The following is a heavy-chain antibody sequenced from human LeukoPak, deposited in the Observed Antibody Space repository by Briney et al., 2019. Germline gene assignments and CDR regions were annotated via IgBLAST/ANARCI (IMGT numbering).Heavy chain of an antibody. D-gene: IGHD3-22*01. V-gene: IGHV4-59*01. CDR2: IHYNGST. J-gene: IGHJ5*02. CDR3: ARGIYDTSGYYSLLWFDP. CDR1: GDSIGRYY. Sequence: SSETLSLTCTVSGDSIGRYYWSWIRQAPGQGLEWIGYIHYNGSTKYNPSLKSRVTILVDSAKNQFSLKLSSVTAADTAVYSCARGIYDTSGYYSLLWFDPWGRGTLVTVSS.